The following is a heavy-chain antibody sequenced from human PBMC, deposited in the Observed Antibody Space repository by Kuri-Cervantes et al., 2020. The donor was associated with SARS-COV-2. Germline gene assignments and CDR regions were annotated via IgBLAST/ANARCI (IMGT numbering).Heavy chain of an antibody. CDR1: GFTFSSYS. V-gene: IGHV3-21*01. J-gene: IGHJ4*02. CDR2: ISSSSYI. Sequence: GGSLRLSCAASGFTFSSYSMNWVRQAPGKGLEWVSSISSSSYIYYADSVKGRFTISRDNAKNSLYLQMNSLRAEDTAVYYCARDPRLADYFDYWGQGTLVTVSS. CDR3: ARDPRLADYFDY. D-gene: IGHD6-19*01.